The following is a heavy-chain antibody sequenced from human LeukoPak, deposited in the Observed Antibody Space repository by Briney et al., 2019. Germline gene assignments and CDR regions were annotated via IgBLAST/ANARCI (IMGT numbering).Heavy chain of an antibody. CDR2: ISSSGSAI. D-gene: IGHD2-15*01. CDR3: VRGLVVAATPPYSYYGMDV. CDR1: GFSFSTYE. V-gene: IGHV3-48*03. J-gene: IGHJ6*04. Sequence: GGSLRLSCAASGFSFSTYEMNWVRQAPGKGLEWLSYISSSGSAIYSADSAKGRFTISRDNAKNSLYLQMNSLRAEDTAVYYCVRGLVVAATPPYSYYGMDVWGKGTTVTVSS.